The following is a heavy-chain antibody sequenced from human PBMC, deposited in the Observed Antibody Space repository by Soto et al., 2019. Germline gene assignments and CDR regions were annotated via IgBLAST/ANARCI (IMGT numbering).Heavy chain of an antibody. Sequence: SETLSLTCTVSGGSISSVRFYWSWIRQHPGKGLEWIGHISDSGSSYYNPSLESRVTISVDTSENQFSLKLSAVTAADTAVYFCARTTFYDIFTAYYSLFDYWGQGTKVTVSS. CDR2: ISDSGSS. CDR1: GGSISSVRFY. J-gene: IGHJ4*02. CDR3: ARTTFYDIFTAYYSLFDY. V-gene: IGHV4-31*03. D-gene: IGHD3-9*01.